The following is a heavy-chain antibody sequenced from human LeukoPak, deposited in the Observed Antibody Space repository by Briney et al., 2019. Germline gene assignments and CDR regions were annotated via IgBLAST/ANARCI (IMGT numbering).Heavy chain of an antibody. V-gene: IGHV4-30-2*01. CDR2: IYHSGST. D-gene: IGHD3-10*01. Sequence: SETLSLTCAVSGGSISSGGYSWSWIRQPPGKGLEWIGYIYHSGSTYYNPSLKSRVTISVDRSKNQFSLKLSSVTAADTAVYYWARGGVRGVIRYYFDYWGQGTLVTVSS. CDR3: ARGGVRGVIRYYFDY. CDR1: GGSISSGGYS. J-gene: IGHJ4*02.